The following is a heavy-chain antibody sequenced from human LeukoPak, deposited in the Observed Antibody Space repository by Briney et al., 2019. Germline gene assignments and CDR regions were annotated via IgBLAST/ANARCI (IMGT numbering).Heavy chain of an antibody. CDR1: GYSFTNYR. J-gene: IGHJ4*02. CDR2: IDPSDSYT. V-gene: IGHV5-10-1*01. Sequence: GESLTISCKGSGYSFTNYRISWVRPMPGKGLEWMGRIDPSDSYTKYSPSFEGHVTISVDKSISTAFLQWNSLKASDSAMYYCATGASKVTTDFANYWGQGTQVAVSS. CDR3: ATGASKVTTDFANY. D-gene: IGHD4-17*01.